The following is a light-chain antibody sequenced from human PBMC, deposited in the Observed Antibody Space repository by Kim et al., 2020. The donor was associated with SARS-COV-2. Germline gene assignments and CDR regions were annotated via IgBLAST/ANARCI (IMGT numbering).Light chain of an antibody. CDR1: SLRTYY. Sequence: SSELTQDPAVSVALGQTVRITCQGDSLRTYYATWYQQKPGQAPKLVIYGKNNRPSGVPDRFSGSSSGNTASLTITGTQAGDEADYYCNSRDSNDYLVFVG. J-gene: IGLJ3*02. CDR2: GKN. CDR3: NSRDSNDYLV. V-gene: IGLV3-19*01.